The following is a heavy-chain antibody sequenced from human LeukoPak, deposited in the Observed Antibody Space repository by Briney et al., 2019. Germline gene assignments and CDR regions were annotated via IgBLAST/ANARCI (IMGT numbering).Heavy chain of an antibody. CDR2: NSSSGNT. CDR3: ARAGSGWSFDY. CDR1: GGSISLYY. V-gene: IGHV4-59*01. D-gene: IGHD6-19*01. J-gene: IGHJ4*02. Sequence: PSETLSLTCTVSGGSISLYYWTWLGQSPGKGLEWIGYNSSSGNTNYNPSLKSRVTISVDMSKNQFSLRLSSVTAADTAVYYCARAGSGWSFDYWGQGTLVTVSS.